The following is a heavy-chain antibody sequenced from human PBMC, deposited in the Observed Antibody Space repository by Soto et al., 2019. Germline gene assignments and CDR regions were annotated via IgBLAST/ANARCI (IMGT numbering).Heavy chain of an antibody. CDR3: SSDVSCTSCPPVEGSYGMDV. V-gene: IGHV1-3*01. J-gene: IGHJ6*02. CDR1: GYTFTSYA. Sequence: ASVKVSCKASGYTFTSYAMHWVRQAPGQRLEWMGWINAGNGNTKYSQKLQGRVTITRDTSASTAYMELSSLRSEDTAVYYCSSDVSCTSCPPVEGSYGMDVWGQGTTVTVSS. CDR2: INAGNGNT. D-gene: IGHD2-2*01.